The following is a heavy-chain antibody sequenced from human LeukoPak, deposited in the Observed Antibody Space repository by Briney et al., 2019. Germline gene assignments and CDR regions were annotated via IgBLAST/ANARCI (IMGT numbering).Heavy chain of an antibody. CDR2: IANDGSQT. D-gene: IGHD3-16*02. CDR1: GCTYTNHI. Sequence: GGSLRLSCAASGCTYTNHIMHGDRQARARGLEWVASIANDGSQTFYRGSLKGRFSISQDNSENKLYLQMNSLRAEDTAVYFCVRERQVAIVYRGAFDFWGQGTMLSVSS. CDR3: VRERQVAIVYRGAFDF. J-gene: IGHJ3*01. V-gene: IGHV3-30-3*01.